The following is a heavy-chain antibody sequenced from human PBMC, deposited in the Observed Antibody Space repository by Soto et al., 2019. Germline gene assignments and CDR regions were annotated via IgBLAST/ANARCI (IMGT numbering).Heavy chain of an antibody. Sequence: VQLLESGGGLVRRGGSLRLSCAASEFPFNAAGMSWVRQAPGQGLEWVAGISGSGISTYYADSVQGRFTISRDNSLNTLYLQMHSLGVEDTAVYYCAKYRFGDAGGGLESWGQGALVTVSS. CDR3: AKYRFGDAGGGLES. CDR2: ISGSGIST. J-gene: IGHJ4*02. V-gene: IGHV3-23*01. CDR1: EFPFNAAG. D-gene: IGHD1-26*01.